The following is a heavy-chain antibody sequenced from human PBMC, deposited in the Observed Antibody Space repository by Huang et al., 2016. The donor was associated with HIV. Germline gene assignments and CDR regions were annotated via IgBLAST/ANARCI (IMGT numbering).Heavy chain of an antibody. CDR2: INHLGSP. CDR1: GGSLSGYY. J-gene: IGHJ5*02. Sequence: QVHLQQWGAGLLKSAETLSLTCAVYGGSLSGYYWSWLRQTPGKGLEWIGEINHLGSPNYNPSLKSRLAISMDGSKKQFSLKLRSISDADTAVYFWARDATKNPRGWFDPWGQGTLVTVSS. V-gene: IGHV4-34*02. D-gene: IGHD3-10*01. CDR3: ARDATKNPRGWFDP.